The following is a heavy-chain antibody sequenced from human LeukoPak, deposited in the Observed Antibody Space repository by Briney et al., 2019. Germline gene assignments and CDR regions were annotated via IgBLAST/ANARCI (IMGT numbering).Heavy chain of an antibody. J-gene: IGHJ4*02. Sequence: ASVTVSCKATRYTFTSYDINWVREAAGHGLEWMGWMNPNTGRTGYAQKFQGRITMTRDTSLNTAYMEFTNLRSEDTAIYYGARLSQTPDYYALGGYYYLGYWGQGTPVTVSS. CDR3: ARLSQTPDYYALGGYYYLGY. CDR1: RYTFTSYD. D-gene: IGHD3-10*01. CDR2: MNPNTGRT. V-gene: IGHV1-8*01.